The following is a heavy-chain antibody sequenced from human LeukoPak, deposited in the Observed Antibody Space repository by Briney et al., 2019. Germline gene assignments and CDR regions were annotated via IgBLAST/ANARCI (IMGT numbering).Heavy chain of an antibody. CDR2: TYYRSKWYN. CDR3: ARATSGYNWNYRPFDY. V-gene: IGHV6-1*01. Sequence: SQTLSLTCAISGDSVSSNSAAWNWIRQSPSRGLEWLGRTYYRSKWYNDYAVSVQSRITINPDTSKNQFSLYLNSLTPEDTAVYFCARATSGYNWNYRPFDYWGQGTLVTVSS. CDR1: GDSVSSNSAA. J-gene: IGHJ4*02. D-gene: IGHD1-7*01.